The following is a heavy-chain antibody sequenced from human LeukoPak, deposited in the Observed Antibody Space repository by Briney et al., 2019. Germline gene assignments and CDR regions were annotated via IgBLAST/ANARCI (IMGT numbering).Heavy chain of an antibody. Sequence: QPGGSLRLSXAASGFTFSSYAMSWVRQAPGKGVEWVSAISGSGCSTYYADSVKGRFTISRDNSKNTLYLQMNSLRAEDTAVYYCAKDEGDYVWGSYRYIGYFDYWGQGTLVTVSS. CDR3: AKDEGDYVWGSYRYIGYFDY. CDR2: ISGSGCST. J-gene: IGHJ4*02. CDR1: GFTFSSYA. D-gene: IGHD3-16*02. V-gene: IGHV3-23*01.